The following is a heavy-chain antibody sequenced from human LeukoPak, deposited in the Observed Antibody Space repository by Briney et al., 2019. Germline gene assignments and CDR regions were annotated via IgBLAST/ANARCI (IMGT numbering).Heavy chain of an antibody. CDR2: IYYSGST. CDR3: ARDCGTTSCYETGWFDP. CDR1: GGSISSYY. D-gene: IGHD2-2*01. V-gene: IGHV4-59*01. Sequence: SETLSLTCTVSGGSISSYYWSWIRQPPGKGLEWIGYIYYSGSTNYNPSLKSRVTISVDTSKNQFSLKLSSVTAADTAMYYCARDCGTTSCYETGWFDPWGQGTLVTVSS. J-gene: IGHJ5*02.